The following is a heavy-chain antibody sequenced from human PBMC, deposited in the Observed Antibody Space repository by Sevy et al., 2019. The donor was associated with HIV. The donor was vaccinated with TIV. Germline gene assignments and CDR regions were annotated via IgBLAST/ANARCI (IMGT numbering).Heavy chain of an antibody. CDR3: ARVDANYDKGFDP. V-gene: IGHV3-48*03. J-gene: IGHJ5*02. CDR1: GFTFSSYW. D-gene: IGHD3-22*01. CDR2: ISSSGSII. Sequence: GGSLRLSCAASGFTFSSYWMTWVRQAPGKGLEWVSYISSSGSIIYYADSVKGRFTISRDNAKNSLYMQMNSLRAEDTAVYYCARVDANYDKGFDPWGQGTLVTVSS.